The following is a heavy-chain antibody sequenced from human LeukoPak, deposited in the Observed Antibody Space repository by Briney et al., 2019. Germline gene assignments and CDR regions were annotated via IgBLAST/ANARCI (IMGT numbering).Heavy chain of an antibody. CDR2: IYYSGST. CDR3: ARGRYGSVY. V-gene: IGHV4-34*01. CDR1: GGSFSGYY. Sequence: SETLSLTCAVYGGSFSGYYWSWIRQPPGKGLEWIGSIYYSGSTYCNPSLKSRVTISVDTSKNQFSLKLSSVTAADTAVYYCARGRYGSVYWGQGTLVTVSS. D-gene: IGHD3-10*01. J-gene: IGHJ4*02.